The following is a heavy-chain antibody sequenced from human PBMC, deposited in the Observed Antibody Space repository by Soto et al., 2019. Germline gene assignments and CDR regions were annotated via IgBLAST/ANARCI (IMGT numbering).Heavy chain of an antibody. J-gene: IGHJ4*02. V-gene: IGHV2-70*04. CDR2: VDWNDEK. CDR1: GFSLRTPGMR. Sequence: SGPTLVNPTRTLTLTCTVAGFSLRTPGMRVSWLRQPPGKALEWLGRVDWNDEKFYSTSLTTRLTISKDTSKNRVVLTLTNVDPVDTATYFCVRMKPLRPYYLHFWGPGALVTLSS. CDR3: VRMKPLRPYYLHF.